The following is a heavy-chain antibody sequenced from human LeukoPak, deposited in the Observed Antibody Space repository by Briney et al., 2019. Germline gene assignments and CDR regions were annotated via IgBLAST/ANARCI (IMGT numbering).Heavy chain of an antibody. CDR1: GFTFSNYW. CDR3: GYYYGSGSYYSSDYYYGMDV. V-gene: IGHV3-7*01. J-gene: IGHJ6*02. CDR2: IKKDGSEK. D-gene: IGHD3-10*01. Sequence: GGSLRLSCVASGFTFSNYWMSWVRQAPGKGLEWVANIKKDGSEKYYVDSVKGRFTISRDNAKNSLYLQMNSLRAEDTAVYYCGYYYGSGSYYSSDYYYGMDVWGQGTTVTVSS.